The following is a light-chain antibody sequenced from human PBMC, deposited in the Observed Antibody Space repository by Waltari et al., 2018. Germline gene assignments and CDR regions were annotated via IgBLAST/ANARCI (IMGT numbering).Light chain of an antibody. CDR3: QQFYSTPLT. J-gene: IGKJ4*01. Sequence: DIVMTQSPDSLAVSLGERATINCKSSQRALYSSNNKNSLAWYQHKPGQPPRFLIHGAYTRESGVPDRFSGSGSGTDFTLTISSLQAEDVAVYYCQQFYSTPLTFGGGTKVEIK. V-gene: IGKV4-1*01. CDR2: GAY. CDR1: QRALYSSNNKNS.